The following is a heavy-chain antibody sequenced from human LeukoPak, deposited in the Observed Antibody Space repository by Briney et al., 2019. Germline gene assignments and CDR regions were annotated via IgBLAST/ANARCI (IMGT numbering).Heavy chain of an antibody. J-gene: IGHJ5*02. V-gene: IGHV3-23*01. CDR3: AKDRDRSGRWAVP. D-gene: IGHD6-19*01. CDR2: ISGSGGST. CDR1: GFTFSSYG. Sequence: GGSLRLSCAASGFTFSSYGMHWVRQAPGKGLEWVSAISGSGGSTYYADSARGRFTISRDNSKNTLYLQMNSLRVEDTAVYYCAKDRDRSGRWAVPWGQGTLVTVSS.